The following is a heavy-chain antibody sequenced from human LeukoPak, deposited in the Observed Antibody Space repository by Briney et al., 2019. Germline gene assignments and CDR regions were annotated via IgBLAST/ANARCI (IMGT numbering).Heavy chain of an antibody. CDR1: GFTFSSYA. V-gene: IGHV3-21*01. CDR3: ARDEYGDYIQFDY. Sequence: GGSLRLSCAASGFTFSSYAMSWVRQAPGKGLEWVSSISSSSSYIYYADSVKGRFTISRDNAKNSLYLQMNSLRAEDTAVYYCARDEYGDYIQFDYWGQGTLVTVSS. CDR2: ISSSSSYI. D-gene: IGHD4-17*01. J-gene: IGHJ4*02.